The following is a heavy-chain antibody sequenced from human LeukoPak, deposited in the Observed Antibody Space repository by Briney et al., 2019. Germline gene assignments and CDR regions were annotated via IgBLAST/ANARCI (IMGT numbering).Heavy chain of an antibody. J-gene: IGHJ4*02. CDR1: GFTFDDYA. CDR3: AKGGYSSTYFDY. CDR2: ISWNSGII. D-gene: IGHD5-12*01. Sequence: PGRSLRLSCTASGFTFDDYAMHWVRQAPGKGLEWVSGISWNSGIIDYADSVKGRFTISRDNAKNSLYLQMNSLRAEDTAVYYCAKGGYSSTYFDYWGQGTLVTVSS. V-gene: IGHV3-9*01.